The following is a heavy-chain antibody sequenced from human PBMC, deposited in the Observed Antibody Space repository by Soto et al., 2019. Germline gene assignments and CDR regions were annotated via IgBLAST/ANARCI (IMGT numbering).Heavy chain of an antibody. J-gene: IGHJ4*02. CDR3: ARGSEGYSSSAPYDY. CDR1: GGSLNSGGYY. D-gene: IGHD6-6*01. CDR2: IYNTGST. Sequence: LSLTCTVSGGSLNSGGYYWSWIRQQPGKGLEWIGHIYNTGSTYYKAPLKSRATILLDTSKKQFSLKLRSVTAADTAVYFCARGSEGYSSSAPYDYWGQGTLVTVSS. V-gene: IGHV4-31*03.